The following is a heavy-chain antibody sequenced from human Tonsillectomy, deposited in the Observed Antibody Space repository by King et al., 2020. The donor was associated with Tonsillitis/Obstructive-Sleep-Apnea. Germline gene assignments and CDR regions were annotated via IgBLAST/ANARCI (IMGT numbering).Heavy chain of an antibody. D-gene: IGHD2-2*01. Sequence: PLQESGPGLVKPSETLSLTCTVSGGSISYFHWSWIRQPPGKGLEWIGYISYSGSTSYNPSLKSRVTISMDTSRDQFSLKLNSVTAADTAVYYCAREGWTEGPSASDYYYYYYMDVWGKGTTVTVSS. V-gene: IGHV4-59*01. J-gene: IGHJ6*03. CDR1: GGSISYFH. CDR3: AREGWTEGPSASDYYYYYYMDV. CDR2: ISYSGST.